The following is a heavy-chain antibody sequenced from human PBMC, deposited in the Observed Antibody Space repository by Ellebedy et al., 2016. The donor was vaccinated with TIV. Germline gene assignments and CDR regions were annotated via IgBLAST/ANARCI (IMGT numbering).Heavy chain of an antibody. CDR3: SRSPPRRHSMVRGVYYGMDF. V-gene: IGHV4-34*01. CDR1: GGSFSAYY. J-gene: IGHJ6*02. D-gene: IGHD3-10*01. Sequence: MPSETLSLTCAVYGGSFSAYYWSWIRKLQGKGLEWIGAINHSGSPNYNPSLKSRVTLSVDTAKNQLSLKLSSVTAADTAVYYCSRSPPRRHSMVRGVYYGMDFWGQGTTVTVSS. CDR2: INHSGSP.